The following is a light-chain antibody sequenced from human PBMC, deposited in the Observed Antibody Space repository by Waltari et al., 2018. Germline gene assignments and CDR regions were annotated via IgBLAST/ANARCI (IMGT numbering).Light chain of an antibody. CDR2: GTS. J-gene: IGKJ1*01. Sequence: SCRASQSFGRSLALYQRKPDHAPRLLIYGTSSRSTGNPDRFSGSGSVTDFSLTISRLEPEDCAVYYCQNHERLPATFGQGTKVVIK. CDR3: QNHERLPAT. CDR1: QSFGRS. V-gene: IGKV3-20*01.